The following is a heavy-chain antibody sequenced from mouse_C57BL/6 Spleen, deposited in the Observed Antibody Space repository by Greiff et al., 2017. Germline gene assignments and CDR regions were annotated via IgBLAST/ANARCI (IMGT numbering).Heavy chain of an antibody. J-gene: IGHJ3*01. Sequence: VQLQQPGAELVRPGASVKLSCKASGYTFTSYWMHWVKQRPIQGLEWIGNIDPSDSETKYNQKFKDKATLTVDKSSSTAYMQLSSLTSEDSAVYDCAGTAYYYDTGVFAYWGQGTLVTVS. CDR3: AGTAYYYDTGVFAY. D-gene: IGHD2-4*01. CDR1: GYTFTSYW. V-gene: IGHV1-52*01. CDR2: IDPSDSET.